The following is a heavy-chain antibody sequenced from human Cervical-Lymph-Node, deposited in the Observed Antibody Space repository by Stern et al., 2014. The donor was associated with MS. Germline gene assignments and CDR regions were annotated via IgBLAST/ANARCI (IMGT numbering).Heavy chain of an antibody. V-gene: IGHV1-46*03. CDR2: INPSGGAT. CDR1: GYIFTTYY. D-gene: IGHD6-6*01. Sequence: MQLVESGAEVKKPGASVTISCKASGYIFTTYYIHWVRQAPGQGLEWMGIINPSGGATVYAQKFQDRVTMTRDTSTSTVYLELSSLRSEDTAVYYCARSYVSSSEGDHWGQGTLVSVSS. CDR3: ARSYVSSSEGDH. J-gene: IGHJ4*02.